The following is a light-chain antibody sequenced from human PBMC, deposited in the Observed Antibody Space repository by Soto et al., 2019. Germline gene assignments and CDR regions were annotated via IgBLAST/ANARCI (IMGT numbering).Light chain of an antibody. CDR2: AAS. V-gene: IGKV1-9*01. CDR3: QQLNSYPLT. J-gene: IGKJ4*01. Sequence: DIQLTQAPSFLSASVGDRVTITCRASQGISTYLVWYQQKPGKAPKLPIYAASTLQSGVPSRFSGSGSGTEFTLTISSLHPEDFATYYCQQLNSYPLTFGGGTKVEIK. CDR1: QGISTY.